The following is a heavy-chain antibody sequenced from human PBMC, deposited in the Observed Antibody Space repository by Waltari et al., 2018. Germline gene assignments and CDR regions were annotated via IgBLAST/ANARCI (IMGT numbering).Heavy chain of an antibody. CDR2: IWYDGSKK. J-gene: IGHJ4*02. D-gene: IGHD6-19*01. Sequence: GVVQPGRSLRLSCAASGFTFSSYGMHWVRQAPDKGLEWVAIIWYDGSKKYYADSVKGRFTISKDNSNNTLYLQMNSLRAEDTAVYYCARTGNGHSSGWYSGDYWGQGTLVTVSS. V-gene: IGHV3-33*01. CDR1: GFTFSSYG. CDR3: ARTGNGHSSGWYSGDY.